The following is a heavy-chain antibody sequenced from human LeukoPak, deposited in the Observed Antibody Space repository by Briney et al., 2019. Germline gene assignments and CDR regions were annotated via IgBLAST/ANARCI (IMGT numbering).Heavy chain of an antibody. CDR2: INAGNGNT. CDR3: ARDLDSSREDV. D-gene: IGHD3-22*01. V-gene: IGHV1-3*01. Sequence: ASVTVSCKASEYTFTDYAINWVRQAPGQRLEWMGWINAGNGNTKYSQKFQGRVTITRDTSASTAYMELSSLRSEDTAVYYCARDLDSSREDVWGQGTTVTVSS. J-gene: IGHJ6*02. CDR1: EYTFTDYA.